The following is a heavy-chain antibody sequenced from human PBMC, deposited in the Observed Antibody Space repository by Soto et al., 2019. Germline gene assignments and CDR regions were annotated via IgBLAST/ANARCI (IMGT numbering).Heavy chain of an antibody. CDR3: AGGSGTSSNWFDP. Sequence: ASVQVSCKASGYTFTGYNMHWVRQAPGQGLEWMGWINPNSGGTYFAQKFQGRVTMTRDTSISTAYMELSNLRSDDTAVYYCAGGSGTSSNWFDPWGQGTLVTVSS. V-gene: IGHV1-2*02. CDR1: GYTFTGYN. D-gene: IGHD1-7*01. CDR2: INPNSGGT. J-gene: IGHJ5*02.